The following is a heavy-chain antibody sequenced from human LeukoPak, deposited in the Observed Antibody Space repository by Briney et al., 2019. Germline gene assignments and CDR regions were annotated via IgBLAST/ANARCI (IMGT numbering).Heavy chain of an antibody. J-gene: IGHJ3*02. CDR2: INPSGGST. Sequence: ASVKVSCKASGYTFTSYYIHWVRQAPGQGLEWMGIINPSGGSTSYALKFQGRVTMTSDASTSTLYMELSSLRSEDTAVYYCARISDGDPEEAFDIWGQGTMVTVSS. CDR3: ARISDGDPEEAFDI. D-gene: IGHD4-17*01. CDR1: GYTFTSYY. V-gene: IGHV1-46*01.